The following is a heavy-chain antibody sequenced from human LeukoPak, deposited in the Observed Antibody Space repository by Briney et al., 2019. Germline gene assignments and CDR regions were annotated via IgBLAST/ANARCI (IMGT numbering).Heavy chain of an antibody. V-gene: IGHV4-30-4*08. CDR3: ARDLMGTMVRRGFDP. CDR2: IYYSGST. CDR1: GGSIRSSDYY. D-gene: IGHD3-10*01. Sequence: PSETLSLTCTVSGGSIRSSDYYWAWIRQPPGKGLEWIGYIYYSGSTYYNPSLKSRVTISVDTSKNQFSLKLSSVTAADTAVYYCARDLMGTMVRRGFDPWGQGTLVTVSS. J-gene: IGHJ5*02.